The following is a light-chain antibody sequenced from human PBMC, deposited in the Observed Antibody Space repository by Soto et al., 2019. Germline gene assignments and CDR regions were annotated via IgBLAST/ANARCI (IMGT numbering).Light chain of an antibody. CDR1: QSISSY. CDR2: AAY. CDR3: QQSYSTLPYT. Sequence: DIQMTQSPSSLSASVGDRVTITCRASQSISSYLNWYQQKPGKAPKLLIYAAYSLQSGVPSRFSGSGSGTDFTLIISSLQPEDFATYYCQQSYSTLPYTFGQGTKLEIK. J-gene: IGKJ2*01. V-gene: IGKV1-39*01.